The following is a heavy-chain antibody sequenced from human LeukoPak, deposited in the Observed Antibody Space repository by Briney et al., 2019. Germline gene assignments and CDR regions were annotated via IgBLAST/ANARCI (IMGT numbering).Heavy chain of an antibody. Sequence: SETLSLTCTVSGGSISSGGYYWSWIRQHPGKGLEWIGYIYYSGSTYYNPSLKSRVTISVDTSKNQFSLKLSSVTAADTAVYYCARASLEGATKVDYWGQGTLVTVSS. CDR1: GGSISSGGYY. D-gene: IGHD1-26*01. J-gene: IGHJ4*02. V-gene: IGHV4-31*03. CDR2: IYYSGST. CDR3: ARASLEGATKVDY.